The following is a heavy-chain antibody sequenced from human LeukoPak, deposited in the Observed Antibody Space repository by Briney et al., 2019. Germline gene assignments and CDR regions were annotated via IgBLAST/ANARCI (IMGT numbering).Heavy chain of an antibody. V-gene: IGHV3-53*01. CDR2: IYSGGST. D-gene: IGHD6-13*01. CDR1: GFTFSSYA. Sequence: GGSLRLSCAASGFTFSSYAMSWVRQAPGKGLEWVSVIYSGGSTYYADSVKGRFTISRDNSKNTLYLQMNSLRAEDTAVYYCARDLEYSNWGQGTLVTVSS. J-gene: IGHJ4*02. CDR3: ARDLEYSN.